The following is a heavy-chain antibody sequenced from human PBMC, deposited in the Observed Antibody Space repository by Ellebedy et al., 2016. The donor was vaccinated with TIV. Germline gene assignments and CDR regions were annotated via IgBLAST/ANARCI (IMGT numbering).Heavy chain of an antibody. D-gene: IGHD4-23*01. CDR2: INAGNGNT. J-gene: IGHJ6*02. Sequence: AASVKVSCKASGYTFTSYAMHWVRQAPGQRLEWMGWINAGNGNTKYSQKFQGRVTITRDTSASTAYMELSSLRSEDTAVYYCARDQGKRPSYYYGMDVWGQGTTVTVSS. V-gene: IGHV1-3*01. CDR1: GYTFTSYA. CDR3: ARDQGKRPSYYYGMDV.